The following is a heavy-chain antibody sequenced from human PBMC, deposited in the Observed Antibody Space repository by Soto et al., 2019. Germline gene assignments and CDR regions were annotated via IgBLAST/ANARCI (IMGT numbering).Heavy chain of an antibody. D-gene: IGHD3-10*01. V-gene: IGHV1-2*04. CDR2: INPNSGGT. CDR1: GYTFTGYY. J-gene: IGHJ6*02. CDR3: ARDLTMVRRVVIPPDYGMDV. Sequence: ASVKVSCKASGYTFTGYYMHWVRQAPGQGLEWMGWINPNSGGTNYAQKFQGWVTMTRDTSISTAYMELSRLRSDDTAVYYCARDLTMVRRVVIPPDYGMDVWGQGTTVTVSS.